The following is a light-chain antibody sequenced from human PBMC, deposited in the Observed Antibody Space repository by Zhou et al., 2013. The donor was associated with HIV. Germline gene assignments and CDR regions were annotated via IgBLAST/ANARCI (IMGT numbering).Light chain of an antibody. CDR2: KTS. J-gene: IGKJ1*01. Sequence: DIQMTQSPSTLSASVGDRVTITCRASQSINTWLAWYQQKPGKAPNLLIYKTSTLESGVPSRFSGGGSGTEFTLTISSLQPDDFATYYCQQYNSYSRGTFGQGTKVEIK. CDR1: QSINTW. V-gene: IGKV1-5*03. CDR3: QQYNSYSRGT.